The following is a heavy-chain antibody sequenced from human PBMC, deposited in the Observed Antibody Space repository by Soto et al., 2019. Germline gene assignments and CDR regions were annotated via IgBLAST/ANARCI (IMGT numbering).Heavy chain of an antibody. Sequence: QVQLVQSGAEVKKPGSSVKVSCKASGGTFSSYAISWVRQAPGQGLEWMGGIIPIFGTANYAQKFQGRVTITENKSTSTAYMERSSLRYEDTSVYYCARERGPTRGMDVWGQGTTVTVSS. D-gene: IGHD4-4*01. J-gene: IGHJ6*02. CDR3: ARERGPTRGMDV. V-gene: IGHV1-69*06. CDR2: IIPIFGTA. CDR1: GGTFSSYA.